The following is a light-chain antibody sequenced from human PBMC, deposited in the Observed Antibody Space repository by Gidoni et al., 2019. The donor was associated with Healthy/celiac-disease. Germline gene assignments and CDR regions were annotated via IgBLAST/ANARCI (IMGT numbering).Light chain of an antibody. Sequence: DIQSTQSPSFLSESVGDRVTITCRASQGISSYLAWYQQKPGKAPKLLIYAASTLQSGVPSRFSGSGSGTEFTLTISSLQPEDFAAYYCQQLNSYLFTFGQGTRLEIK. CDR1: QGISSY. V-gene: IGKV1-9*01. CDR2: AAS. CDR3: QQLNSYLFT. J-gene: IGKJ5*01.